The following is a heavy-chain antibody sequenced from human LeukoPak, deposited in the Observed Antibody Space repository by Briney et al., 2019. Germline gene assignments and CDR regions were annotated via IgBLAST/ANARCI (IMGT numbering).Heavy chain of an antibody. CDR2: INSDGSSG. Sequence: GGSLRLSCAASGLTFSSNWMHWVRQAPGKGLVWVSRINSDGSSGSYADSVKGRFTISRDNAKNTLYLQMNSLRAEDTAVYYCANTHMVYYDYWGQGTLVTVSS. CDR3: ANTHMVYYDY. V-gene: IGHV3-74*01. J-gene: IGHJ4*02. CDR1: GLTFSSNW. D-gene: IGHD3-10*01.